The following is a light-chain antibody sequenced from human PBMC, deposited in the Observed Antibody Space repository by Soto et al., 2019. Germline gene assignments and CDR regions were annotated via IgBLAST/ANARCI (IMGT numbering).Light chain of an antibody. Sequence: QSALTQPPSVSGAPGQRVTISCTGSSSNIGAGYDVHWYQQLPGTAPKLLIYGNSNRPSGVPDRFSGSMSGTSASLAITGLQASDEADYYRQSYDSSLSGWVFGGGTKLTVL. J-gene: IGLJ3*02. CDR3: QSYDSSLSGWV. CDR1: SSNIGAGYD. V-gene: IGLV1-40*01. CDR2: GNS.